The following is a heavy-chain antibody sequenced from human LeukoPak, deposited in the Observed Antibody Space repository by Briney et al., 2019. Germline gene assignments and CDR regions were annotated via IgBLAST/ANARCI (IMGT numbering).Heavy chain of an antibody. CDR1: GFTFSAFW. CDR2: INSDDSRT. V-gene: IGHV3-74*01. D-gene: IGHD6-19*01. J-gene: IGHJ4*02. CDR3: ATSGWYHGIDY. Sequence: PGGSLRLSCAASGFTFSAFWMHWVRQAPGKGLVWVSRINSDDSRTTYADSVKGRFTISRDNSKNTLYLQMNSLRAEDTAVYYCATSGWYHGIDYWGQGTLVTASS.